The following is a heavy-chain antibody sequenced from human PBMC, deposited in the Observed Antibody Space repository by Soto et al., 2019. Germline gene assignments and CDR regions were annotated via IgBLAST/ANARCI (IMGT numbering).Heavy chain of an antibody. CDR1: RYAFTSCY. Sequence: GASVKVSCKASRYAFTSCYMRWVRQAPGQGLEWMGIINPSGSSTRYAQKFQGRVTMTRDTSTSTVYRELSSLRSEDTAVYYCARDFSSSGWDMGSSVRNNWFDPWGQGTLVTVSS. V-gene: IGHV1-46*03. J-gene: IGHJ5*02. D-gene: IGHD6-19*01. CDR2: INPSGSST. CDR3: ARDFSSSGWDMGSSVRNNWFDP.